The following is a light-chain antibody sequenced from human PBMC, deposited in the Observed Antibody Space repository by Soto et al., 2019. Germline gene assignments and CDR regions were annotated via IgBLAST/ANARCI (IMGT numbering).Light chain of an antibody. J-gene: IGLJ2*01. CDR2: EVN. CDR3: TSYAAGKNVV. CDR1: SSDVGNYNY. V-gene: IGLV2-8*01. Sequence: QSALPQPPSASGSPGQSVTISCTGTSSDVGNYNYVSWYQQYPGKAPKLMIYEVNKRPSGVPDRFSGSKSGNTASLTVSGLQAEDEADYYCTSYAAGKNVVFGGGTKLTVL.